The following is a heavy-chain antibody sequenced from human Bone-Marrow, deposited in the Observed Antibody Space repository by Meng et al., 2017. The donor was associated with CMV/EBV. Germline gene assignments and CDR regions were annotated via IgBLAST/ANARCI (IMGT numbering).Heavy chain of an antibody. J-gene: IGHJ6*02. CDR3: ASRSGVPAAIGLVYYYGMDV. D-gene: IGHD2-2*01. CDR1: GGTFSSYA. V-gene: IGHV1-69*05. Sequence: SSVKVSFKASGGTFSSYAISWVRQAPGQGLEWMGGIIPIFGTANYAQKFQGRVTITTDESTSTAYMELSSLRSEDTAVYYCASRSGVPAAIGLVYYYGMDVWGQGTTVTVSS. CDR2: IIPIFGTA.